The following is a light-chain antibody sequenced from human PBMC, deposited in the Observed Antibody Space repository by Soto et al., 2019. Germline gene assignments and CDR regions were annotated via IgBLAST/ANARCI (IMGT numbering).Light chain of an antibody. CDR2: AAS. J-gene: IGKJ3*01. CDR1: QGISNY. CDR3: QQYNNWPPVT. Sequence: DIQMTQSPPSLSASVGDRVTITCRASQGISNYLAWYQQKPGELPKLVIYAASILQTGVPSRFSGSGSGTDFSLTISSLQPEDFAVYFCQQYNNWPPVTFGPGTKVDI. V-gene: IGKV1-27*01.